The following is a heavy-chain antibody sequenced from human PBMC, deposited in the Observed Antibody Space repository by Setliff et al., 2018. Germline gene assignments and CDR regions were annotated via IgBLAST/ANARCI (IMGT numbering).Heavy chain of an antibody. CDR1: GYTFRQSI. CDR3: MRLVRFCSRTVCQRTSGDEA. J-gene: IGHJ5*02. V-gene: IGHV1-18*01. D-gene: IGHD3-3*01. CDR2: IGVYSGNT. Sequence: ASVKVSCKASGYTFRQSIVSWVRQAPGQGLERLGWIGVYSGNTYSAQRFQGRVSLTTDESTNTAYLELRGLRSDDTAVYYCMRLVRFCSRTVCQRTSGDEAWGQGTLVTVS.